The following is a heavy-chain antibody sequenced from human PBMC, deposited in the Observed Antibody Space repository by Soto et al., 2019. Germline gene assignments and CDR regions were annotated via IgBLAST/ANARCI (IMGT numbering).Heavy chain of an antibody. CDR1: GYTFTSYG. CDR3: ARGGKKVPAAMWGFYYYGMDV. D-gene: IGHD2-2*01. CDR2: ISAHNGNT. J-gene: IGHJ6*02. V-gene: IGHV1-18*01. Sequence: ASVKVSCKASGYTFTSYGISWVRQAPGQGLEWMGWISAHNGNTNYAQKLQGRVTMTTDTSTSTAYMELRSLRSDDTAVYYCARGGKKVPAAMWGFYYYGMDVWGQGTTVTVSS.